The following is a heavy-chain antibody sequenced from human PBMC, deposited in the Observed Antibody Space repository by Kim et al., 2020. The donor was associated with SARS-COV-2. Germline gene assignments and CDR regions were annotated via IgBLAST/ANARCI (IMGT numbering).Heavy chain of an antibody. CDR1: GGSISSYY. V-gene: IGHV4-59*01. CDR2: IYYSGST. J-gene: IGHJ6*02. CDR3: ARGQYSYGYGGYYYGMDV. Sequence: SETLSLTCTVSGGSISSYYWSWIRQPPGKGLEWIGYIYYSGSTNYNPSLKSRVTISVDTSKNQFSLKLSSVTAADTAVYYCARGQYSYGYGGYYYGMDVWGQGTTVTVSS. D-gene: IGHD5-18*01.